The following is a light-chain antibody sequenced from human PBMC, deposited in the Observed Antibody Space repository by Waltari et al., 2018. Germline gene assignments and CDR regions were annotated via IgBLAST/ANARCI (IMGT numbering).Light chain of an antibody. Sequence: EIVLTQSPGTLSLSPGERATLSCRASQSVTRTLAWYQQIPGQPPRLLIYDASTRATCIPDRVSGSGSGTDFSLTISRLEPEDFAVYDCQKYGTLPATFGQGTKVEIK. CDR1: QSVTRT. V-gene: IGKV3-20*01. J-gene: IGKJ1*01. CDR2: DAS. CDR3: QKYGTLPAT.